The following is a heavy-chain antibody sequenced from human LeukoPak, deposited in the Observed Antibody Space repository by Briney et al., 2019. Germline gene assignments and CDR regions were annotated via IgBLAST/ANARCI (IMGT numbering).Heavy chain of an antibody. CDR3: ASGIVGARVDY. D-gene: IGHD1-26*01. V-gene: IGHV3-23*01. Sequence: GGSLRLSCAASGFTFSSYAMSWVRQAPGKGLGWVSAISGSGGSTYYTDSVKGRFTISRDNSKNTLYLQMNSLRAEDTAVYYCASGIVGARVDYWGQGTLVTVSS. CDR2: ISGSGGST. J-gene: IGHJ4*02. CDR1: GFTFSSYA.